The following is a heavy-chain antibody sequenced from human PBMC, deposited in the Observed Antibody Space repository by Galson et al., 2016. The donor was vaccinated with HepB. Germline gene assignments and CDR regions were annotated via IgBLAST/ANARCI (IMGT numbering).Heavy chain of an antibody. CDR1: GFTFSAYV. CDR2: ISGSGVST. V-gene: IGHV3-23*01. CDR3: ARDLSVGKYFDN. Sequence: SLRLSCAASGFTFSAYVMTWVRQVAGKGLEWVSLISGSGVSTYYADSAKGRFTISRDNANNTLFLQMNSLTAEDTAIYYCARDLSVGKYFDNWGQGTLVTVSS. J-gene: IGHJ4*02. D-gene: IGHD1-26*01.